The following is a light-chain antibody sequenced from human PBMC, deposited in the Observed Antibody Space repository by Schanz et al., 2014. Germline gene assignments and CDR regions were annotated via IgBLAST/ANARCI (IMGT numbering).Light chain of an antibody. J-gene: IGLJ3*02. V-gene: IGLV1-40*01. CDR2: GNT. CDR1: SSNIGAGYD. CDR3: GTWDTSLTVVM. Sequence: QSVLTQPPSVSGAPGQRVTMSCTGSSSNIGAGYDVHWYQQLPGAAPKLLIHGNTHRPSGVPDRFSGSKSGTSATLGITGLQTGDEADYFCGTWDTSLTVVMFGAGTKLTVL.